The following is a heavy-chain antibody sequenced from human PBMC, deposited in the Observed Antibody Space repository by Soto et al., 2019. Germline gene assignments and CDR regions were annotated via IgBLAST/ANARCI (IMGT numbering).Heavy chain of an antibody. Sequence: QVQLVQSGAEVKKPGSSVKVSCKASGGTFSSYAIRWVRQAPGQGLEWMGGIIPIFGTAKYAQKFQGRVTITEDKSTSTAYMEQSSLRAEDTAVYCCARDRAEVWFWEGKEVGGFDPWGQGTLVTVSS. V-gene: IGHV1-69*06. CDR2: IIPIFGTA. CDR3: ARDRAEVWFWEGKEVGGFDP. CDR1: GGTFSSYA. D-gene: IGHD3-10*01. J-gene: IGHJ5*02.